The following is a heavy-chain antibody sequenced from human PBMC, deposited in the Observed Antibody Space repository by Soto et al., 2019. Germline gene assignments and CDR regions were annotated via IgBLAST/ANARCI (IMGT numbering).Heavy chain of an antibody. CDR3: ASDFPPALTTRRFDY. CDR2: INHSGST. CDR1: GGSFGGYY. D-gene: IGHD3-9*01. Sequence: SETLSLTCAVYGGSFGGYYWGWIPHPPGKGLDWIGEINHSGSTNDNPSLKSRVTISVDTSKTQFSLKLSSVTAADTAVYYCASDFPPALTTRRFDYWGQGHLVTVSS. V-gene: IGHV4-34*01. J-gene: IGHJ4*02.